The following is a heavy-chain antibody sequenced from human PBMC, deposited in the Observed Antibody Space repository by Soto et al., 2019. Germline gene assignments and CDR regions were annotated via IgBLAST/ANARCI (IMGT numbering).Heavy chain of an antibody. V-gene: IGHV1-69*01. CDR2: IIPLFGPP. Sequence: QVQLVQSGSEVKKPGSSVKVSCKSSGGIFSTYAISCLRHAPGQGLELMGGIIPLFGPPNYAQRLQGRVTSTADESTSTAYMELSRLRSEDTAVYYCARDRDDYGSGNYYNRSDFWGQGTLVTVSS. CDR1: GGIFSTYA. J-gene: IGHJ4*02. CDR3: ARDRDDYGSGNYYNRSDF. D-gene: IGHD3-10*01.